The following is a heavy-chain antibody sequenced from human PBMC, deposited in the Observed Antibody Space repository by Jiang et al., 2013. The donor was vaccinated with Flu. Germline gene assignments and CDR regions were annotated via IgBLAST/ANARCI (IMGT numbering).Heavy chain of an antibody. J-gene: IGHJ4*02. D-gene: IGHD4-17*01. Sequence: VISFDGSINTNVDSVKGRFTISRDNSRNTLYLQMNSLRFEDTAVYYCARGRGYGEYDFDFWGQGTLVTVSS. CDR3: ARGRGYGEYDFDF. V-gene: IGHV3-30*03. CDR2: ISFDGSI.